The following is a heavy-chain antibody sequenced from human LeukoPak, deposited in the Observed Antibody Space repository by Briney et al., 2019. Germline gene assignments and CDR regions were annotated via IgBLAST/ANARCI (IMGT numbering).Heavy chain of an antibody. CDR2: LYYSGSS. D-gene: IGHD2-8*01. Sequence: SETLSLTCTVSNYSITNNYYWGWIRQPPGKGLEWIGSLYYSGSSYYNPSLKSRITISIDTSRNQFSLKLSSVTAADTAVYYCARVESYCTNGICYTNAFDIWGQGTVVTVSS. J-gene: IGHJ3*02. V-gene: IGHV4-38-2*02. CDR3: ARVESYCTNGICYTNAFDI. CDR1: NYSITNNYY.